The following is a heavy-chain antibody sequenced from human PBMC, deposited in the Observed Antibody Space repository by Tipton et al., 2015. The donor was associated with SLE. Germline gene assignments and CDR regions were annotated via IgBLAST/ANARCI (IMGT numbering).Heavy chain of an antibody. D-gene: IGHD1-26*01. CDR1: GGTFSSYA. Sequence: PPVQSGAEVKKPGSSVQVSCKASGGTFSSYAISWVRQTPGQGLEWMGGVIPIFGTANYAQKFQGRVTITADESTSTAYMELSSLRSEDTAVYYCARLVGATTGASFDYWGQGTLVTVSS. J-gene: IGHJ4*02. CDR3: ARLVGATTGASFDY. CDR2: VIPIFGTA. V-gene: IGHV1-69*01.